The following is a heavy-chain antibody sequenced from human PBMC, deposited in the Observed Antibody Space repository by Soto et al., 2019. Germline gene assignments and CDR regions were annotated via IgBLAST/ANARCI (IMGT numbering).Heavy chain of an antibody. D-gene: IGHD6-13*01. J-gene: IGHJ4*02. CDR3: ARFRRSSPPSWAQYYFDY. CDR1: DGSNSSGDYY. Sequence: SSERLSLTGSVSDGSNSSGDYYWRWIRKPPGKGLEWIGYIYYSGSTYYDPTLKSRVTISVDTSKNQFSLKLSSVTAADTAVYYCARFRRSSPPSWAQYYFDYWGQGTLVTVSS. CDR2: IYYSGST. V-gene: IGHV4-30-4*01.